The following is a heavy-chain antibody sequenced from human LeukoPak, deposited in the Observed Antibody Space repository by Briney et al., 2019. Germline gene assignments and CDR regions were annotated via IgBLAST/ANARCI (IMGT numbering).Heavy chain of an antibody. CDR1: GFTFSSYA. Sequence: PGGSLRLSCAASGFTFSSYAMSWVRQAPGTGLEWVSAISGSGGSTYYADSVKGRFTISRNNSKNTLYLQMNSLRAEETAVYYCAKDSREVQELDYWGQGTLVTVSS. CDR3: AKDSREVQELDY. D-gene: IGHD1-26*01. CDR2: ISGSGGST. J-gene: IGHJ4*02. V-gene: IGHV3-23*01.